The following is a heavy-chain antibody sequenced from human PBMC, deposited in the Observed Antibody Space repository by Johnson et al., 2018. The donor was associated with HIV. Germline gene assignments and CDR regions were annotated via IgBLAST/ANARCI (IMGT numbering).Heavy chain of an antibody. D-gene: IGHD3-22*01. CDR3: AKDYYDSSGYLVGDAFDI. J-gene: IGHJ3*02. V-gene: IGHV3-30*02. CDR2: IRYAGSNK. CDR1: GFTFSSYG. Sequence: VQLVESGGDLVQPGGSLRLSCAASGFTFSSYGMHWVRQAPGKGLEWVAFIRYAGSNKYYADSVKGRFTISRDNSKNTLYLQMNSLRAEDTAVYYCAKDYYDSSGYLVGDAFDIWGQGTMVTVSS.